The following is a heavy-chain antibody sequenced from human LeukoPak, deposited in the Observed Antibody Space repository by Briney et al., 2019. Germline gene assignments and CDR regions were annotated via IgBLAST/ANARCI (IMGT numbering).Heavy chain of an antibody. V-gene: IGHV4-38-2*02. CDR3: ASQAPGKTAAIFDY. CDR1: GYSISSGYY. Sequence: SETLSLTCTVSGYSISSGYYWGWIRQPPGKGLEWIGSIYHSGITYYNPSLKSRVTISVDTSKNQFSLKLSSVTAADTAVYYCASQAPGKTAAIFDYWGQGTLVTVSS. J-gene: IGHJ4*02. D-gene: IGHD2-2*01. CDR2: IYHSGIT.